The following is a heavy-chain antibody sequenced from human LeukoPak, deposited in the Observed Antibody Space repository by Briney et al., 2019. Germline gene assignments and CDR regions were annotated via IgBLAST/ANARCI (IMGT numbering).Heavy chain of an antibody. J-gene: IGHJ4*02. V-gene: IGHV1-69*04. D-gene: IGHD3-3*01. CDR1: GGTFSSYA. CDR3: ARSAYYDFWSGYYTGNDY. CDR2: IIPILGIA. Sequence: SVKVSCKASGGTFSSYAISWVRQAPGQGLEWMGRIIPILGIANYAQKFQGRVTITADKSTSTAYMELSSLRSEDTAVYYCARSAYYDFWSGYYTGNDYWGQGTLVTVSS.